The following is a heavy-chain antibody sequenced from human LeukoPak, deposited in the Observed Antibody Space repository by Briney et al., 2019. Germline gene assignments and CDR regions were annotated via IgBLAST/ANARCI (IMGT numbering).Heavy chain of an antibody. CDR3: ARGTNPYYEFWSGYPLYYFDY. Sequence: SETLSLTCPVSGGSISSSSYYWGWIRQPPGKGLEWIGSIYYSGSTYYNPSLKSRVTISVDTSKNQFSLTLSSVTAADTAVYYCARGTNPYYEFWSGYPLYYFDYWGQGTLVTVSS. CDR1: GGSISSSSYY. CDR2: IYYSGST. J-gene: IGHJ4*02. D-gene: IGHD3-3*01. V-gene: IGHV4-39*07.